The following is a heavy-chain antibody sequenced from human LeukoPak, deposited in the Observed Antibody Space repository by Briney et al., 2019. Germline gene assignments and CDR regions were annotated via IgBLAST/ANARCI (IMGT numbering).Heavy chain of an antibody. D-gene: IGHD3-22*01. CDR3: ARERDYDISGYAFYFDY. V-gene: IGHV3-30-3*01. CDR2: ISYDGSNK. Sequence: GRSLRLSCAASGFNFSSYAMHWVRQAPGKGLEWVAVISYDGSNKYYADSVKGRFTISRDNSKNTLYLQMNSLRAEDTAVYYCARERDYDISGYAFYFDYWGQGTPVTVSS. J-gene: IGHJ4*02. CDR1: GFNFSSYA.